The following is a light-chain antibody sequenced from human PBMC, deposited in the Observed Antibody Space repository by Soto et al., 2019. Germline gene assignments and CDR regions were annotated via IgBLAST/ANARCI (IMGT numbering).Light chain of an antibody. Sequence: QSVLTQPPSVSGAPGQRVTISCTGSSSNIGAPYDVHWYQHLPGTAPKLLIYGNKNRPSGVPDRFPGSKSGTSASLAISGLQAEDEADYYCSSYTSSSTRVFGTGTKLTVL. J-gene: IGLJ1*01. V-gene: IGLV1-40*01. CDR1: SSNIGAPYD. CDR3: SSYTSSSTRV. CDR2: GNK.